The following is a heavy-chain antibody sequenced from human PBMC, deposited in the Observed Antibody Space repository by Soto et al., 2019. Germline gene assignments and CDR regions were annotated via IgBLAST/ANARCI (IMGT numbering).Heavy chain of an antibody. CDR1: GGSFSGYY. CDR2: INHSGNT. V-gene: IGHV4-34*02. CDR3: ARGLTGTFGVVTTHHYHYMDV. J-gene: IGHJ6*03. Sequence: QVQLQQWGAGLLKPSETLSLTCAVYGGSFSGYYWNWVRQPTGKGLEWIGDINHSGNTNYNPSLRSRVTFSVDRSKNQFSLKLSSVTAADTAVYYCARGLTGTFGVVTTHHYHYMDVWGKGTTVTVSS. D-gene: IGHD3-3*01.